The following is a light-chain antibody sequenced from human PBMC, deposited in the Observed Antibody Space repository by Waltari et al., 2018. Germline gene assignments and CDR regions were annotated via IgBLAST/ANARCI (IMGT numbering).Light chain of an antibody. CDR2: QNN. V-gene: IGLV1-47*01. CDR3: ATWDASLGVL. Sequence: QSVLTQPPSTSGTPGQRVTISCSGSSSNIEINYVYWYQHLPGTTPKLPIYQNNQSPSGVRDRFPGSKSGTSASLAISGLRSEDEADYYCATWDASLGVLFGGGTKLTVL. CDR1: SSNIEINY. J-gene: IGLJ2*01.